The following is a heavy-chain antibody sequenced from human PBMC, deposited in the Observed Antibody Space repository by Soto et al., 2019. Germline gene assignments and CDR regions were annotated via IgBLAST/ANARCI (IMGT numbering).Heavy chain of an antibody. CDR2: IYYIGST. D-gene: IGHD5-12*01. J-gene: IGHJ4*02. V-gene: IGHV4-39*01. CDR3: ASQTGIEMARIDY. CDR1: GGSISSSIYY. Sequence: TSETLSLTCTVSGGSISSSIYYWGWIRQPPGKGLEWIGSIYYIGSTYYNPSLKSRVTISVDTSKNQFSLKLSSVTAADTAVYYCASQTGIEMARIDYWGQGTMVTV.